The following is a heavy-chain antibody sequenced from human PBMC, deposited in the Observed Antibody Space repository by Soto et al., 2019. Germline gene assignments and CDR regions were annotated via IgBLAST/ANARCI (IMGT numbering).Heavy chain of an antibody. Sequence: GGSLRLSCAASGFTFSSYGMHWVRQAPGKGLEWVAVIWYDGSNKYYADSVKGRFTISRDNSKNTLYLQMNSLRAEDTAVYYCARDPYSTYSPGYGIDVCGQVTTVTVSS. J-gene: IGHJ6*02. CDR2: IWYDGSNK. CDR1: GFTFSSYG. D-gene: IGHD4-4*01. CDR3: ARDPYSTYSPGYGIDV. V-gene: IGHV3-33*01.